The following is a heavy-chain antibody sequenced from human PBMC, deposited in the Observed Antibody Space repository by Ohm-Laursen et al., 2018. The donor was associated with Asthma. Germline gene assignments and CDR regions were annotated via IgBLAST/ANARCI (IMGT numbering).Heavy chain of an antibody. CDR1: GFTFSNFA. V-gene: IGHV3-30-3*01. D-gene: IGHD2-21*02. J-gene: IGHJ3*02. Sequence: GQTLSLTCAASGFTFSNFAMHWVRQAPGKGLEWVSIITSDGSWTSYADSVKGRFTISRDNSKNTLYMQMNSLRAEDTAVYYCARRDFSGGDPSAAFDIWGQGTMVTVSS. CDR2: ITSDGSWT. CDR3: ARRDFSGGDPSAAFDI.